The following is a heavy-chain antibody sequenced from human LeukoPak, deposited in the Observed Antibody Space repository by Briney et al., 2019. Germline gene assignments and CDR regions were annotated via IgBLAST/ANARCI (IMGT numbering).Heavy chain of an antibody. J-gene: IGHJ6*03. CDR3: SRARLGGYYYMDV. CDR2: IRSTAYGGET. V-gene: IGHV3-49*04. D-gene: IGHD3-16*01. Sequence: PGGSLILSCKASGFTFADRAMSWVRQAPGKGLEWVGFIRSTAYGGETEYAASVKGRFIISRDDSKSIAYLQMNSLNSDDTAVYYCSRARLGGYYYMDVWGKGTTVTGSS. CDR1: GFTFADRA.